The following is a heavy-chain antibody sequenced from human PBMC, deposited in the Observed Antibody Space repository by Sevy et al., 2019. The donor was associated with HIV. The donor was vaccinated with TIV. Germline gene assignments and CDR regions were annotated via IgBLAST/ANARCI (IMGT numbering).Heavy chain of an antibody. Sequence: GGSLRLSCAGSGFTFSTYAMHWVRQAPGKGLEYVSGLSSDNAGSTYYADSVNGRFTISRDNSKNTLYLQMSSLRTEDTAVYYCVKDRIETILWSKGDWFDPWGQGTLVTVSS. D-gene: IGHD3-9*01. CDR3: VKDRIETILWSKGDWFDP. J-gene: IGHJ5*02. V-gene: IGHV3-64D*06. CDR2: LSSDNAGST. CDR1: GFTFSTYA.